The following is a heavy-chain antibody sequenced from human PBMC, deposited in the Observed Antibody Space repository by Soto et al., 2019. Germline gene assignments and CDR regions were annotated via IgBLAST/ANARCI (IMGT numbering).Heavy chain of an antibody. D-gene: IGHD1-26*01. J-gene: IGHJ5*02. CDR1: GFTFSSYA. CDR3: AKDVMVETPEWELLSWFDP. CDR2: ISGSGGST. V-gene: IGHV3-23*01. Sequence: GGSLRLSCAASGFTFSSYAMSWVRQAPGKGLEWVSAISGSGGSTYYADSVKGRFTISRDNSKNTLYLQMNSLRAEDTVVYYCAKDVMVETPEWELLSWFDPWGQGTLVTVSS.